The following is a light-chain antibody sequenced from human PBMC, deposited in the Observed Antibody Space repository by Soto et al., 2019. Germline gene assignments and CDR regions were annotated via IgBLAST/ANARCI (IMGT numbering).Light chain of an antibody. CDR2: GAS. J-gene: IGKJ1*01. Sequence: VLTQSPGTLSLSPGDRATLSCRASQKIADNYLAWYQQKPGQAPRLLIYGASNRATGIPDRFSGSGSGTDFTLTISRLEPEDFAVYYCQQYGSSGTFGQGTKVDIK. CDR1: QKIADNY. CDR3: QQYGSSGT. V-gene: IGKV3-20*01.